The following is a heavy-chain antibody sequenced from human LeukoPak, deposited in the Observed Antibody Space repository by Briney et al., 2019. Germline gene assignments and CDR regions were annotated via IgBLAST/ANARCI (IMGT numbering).Heavy chain of an antibody. Sequence: GGSLRLSCAASGFTFSSYGMHGVRQAPGKGLEWVAVISYDGSNKYYADSVKGRFTISRDNSKNTLYLQMNSLRAEDTAVYYCAKDLGCSSTSCYAIGGLGYWGQGTLVTVSS. CDR2: ISYDGSNK. J-gene: IGHJ4*02. CDR3: AKDLGCSSTSCYAIGGLGY. CDR1: GFTFSSYG. D-gene: IGHD2-2*01. V-gene: IGHV3-30*18.